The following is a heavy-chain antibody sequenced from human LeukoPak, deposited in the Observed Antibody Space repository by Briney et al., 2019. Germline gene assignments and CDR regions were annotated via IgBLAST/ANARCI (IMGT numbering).Heavy chain of an antibody. CDR1: GGSISRSGYY. Sequence: PSQTLSLTCSVSGGSISRSGYYWSWIRQPPGKGLEWIGYIYYTGCTNYNPSLKSRVTISVDTSKNQFSLKLTSVTAADTAVYYCAREQWLVPHYFDYWGQGTLVTVSS. V-gene: IGHV4-61*08. D-gene: IGHD6-19*01. CDR2: IYYTGCT. J-gene: IGHJ4*02. CDR3: AREQWLVPHYFDY.